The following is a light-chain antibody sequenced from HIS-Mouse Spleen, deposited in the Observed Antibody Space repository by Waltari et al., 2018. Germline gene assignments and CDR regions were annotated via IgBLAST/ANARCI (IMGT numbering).Light chain of an antibody. CDR3: YSTDSSGNHRV. CDR1: ALPKKY. V-gene: IGLV3-10*01. CDR2: EES. J-gene: IGLJ2*01. Sequence: SYELTQPPSVSVSPGQTARITCSGDALPKKYAYWYQQKSGQAPVLGIYEESKRPSGIPGRFSGSSSGTMATLAIRGAQVEDEADYYCYSTDSSGNHRVFGGGTKLTVL.